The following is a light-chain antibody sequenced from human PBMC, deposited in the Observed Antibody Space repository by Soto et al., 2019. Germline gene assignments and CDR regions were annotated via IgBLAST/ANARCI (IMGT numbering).Light chain of an antibody. J-gene: IGKJ1*01. Sequence: IQLTQSPSSLSASVGDRVTITCRASQGISSYLAWYQQKPGKAPKLLIYAASTLQSGVPSRFSGSGSGTDFPLPLRRLPPEDFATYYWPKPETFGQGTKVEIK. V-gene: IGKV1-9*01. CDR1: QGISSY. CDR3: PKPET. CDR2: AAS.